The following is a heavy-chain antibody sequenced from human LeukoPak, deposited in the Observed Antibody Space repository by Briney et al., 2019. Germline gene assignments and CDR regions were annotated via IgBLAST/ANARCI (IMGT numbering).Heavy chain of an antibody. CDR3: ARVYSYGRFDY. CDR1: GFTFSSYT. CDR2: ISHTSEYT. V-gene: IGHV3-23*01. J-gene: IGHJ4*02. D-gene: IGHD5-18*01. Sequence: GGSLRLSCAASGFTFSSYTMSWVRQAPGKGLEWVSAISHTSEYTYHADSVKGRFTISRDNSKNTLYLQMNSLRDEDTAVYYCARVYSYGRFDYWGQGTLVTVSS.